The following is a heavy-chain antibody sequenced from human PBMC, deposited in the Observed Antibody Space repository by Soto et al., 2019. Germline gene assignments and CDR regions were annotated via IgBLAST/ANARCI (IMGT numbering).Heavy chain of an antibody. CDR2: IYPGDSDT. D-gene: IGHD5-12*01. CDR3: ARPGNGYKAVYYGLDV. Sequence: ESLKICCKGSGYSFASYWIGWVRQIPGKGLEWMGIIYPGDSDTRYSPSFQGQVTISADKSITTAYLQWSSLKASDTAIYYCARPGNGYKAVYYGLDVWGQGTTVTVSS. CDR1: GYSFASYW. V-gene: IGHV5-51*01. J-gene: IGHJ6*02.